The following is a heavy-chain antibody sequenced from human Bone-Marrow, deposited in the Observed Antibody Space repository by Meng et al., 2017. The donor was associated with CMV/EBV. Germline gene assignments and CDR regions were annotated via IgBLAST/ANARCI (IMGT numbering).Heavy chain of an antibody. J-gene: IGHJ6*02. Sequence: SLKISCAASGFTFDDYAMHWVRQAPGKGLEWVSGISWNSGSIGYADSVKGRFTISRDNAKNSLYLQMNSLRAEDTALYYCAKVRDDFWSGWGEGDYGMDVWGQGTTVTVSS. CDR2: ISWNSGSI. CDR3: AKVRDDFWSGWGEGDYGMDV. V-gene: IGHV3-9*01. D-gene: IGHD3-3*01. CDR1: GFTFDDYA.